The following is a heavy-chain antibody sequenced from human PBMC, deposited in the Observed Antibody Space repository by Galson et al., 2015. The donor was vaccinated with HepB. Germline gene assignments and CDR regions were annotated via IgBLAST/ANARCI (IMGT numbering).Heavy chain of an antibody. D-gene: IGHD3-10*01. CDR2: ISYDGSNK. CDR1: GFTFSSYA. Sequence: SLRLSCAASGFTFSSYAMHWVRQAPGKGLEWVAVISYDGSNKYYADSVKGRFTISRDNSKNTLYLQMNSLRAEDTAVYYCANSLWFGETDYWGQGTLLTVSS. V-gene: IGHV3-30-3*01. CDR3: ANSLWFGETDY. J-gene: IGHJ4*02.